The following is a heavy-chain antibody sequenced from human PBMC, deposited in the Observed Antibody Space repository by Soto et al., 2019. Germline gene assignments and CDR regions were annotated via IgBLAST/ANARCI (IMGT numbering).Heavy chain of an antibody. Sequence: GGSLRLSCAASGFTFSSSQMNWVRQAPGKGLEWLSYISSSGSSRYYADSVKGRSTIARDNAKKSLYLQMNSLRVEDTAVYYCAREGSSDAYDIWGQGTMVT. CDR2: ISSSGSSR. V-gene: IGHV3-48*03. CDR1: GFTFSSSQ. D-gene: IGHD3-10*01. J-gene: IGHJ3*02. CDR3: AREGSSDAYDI.